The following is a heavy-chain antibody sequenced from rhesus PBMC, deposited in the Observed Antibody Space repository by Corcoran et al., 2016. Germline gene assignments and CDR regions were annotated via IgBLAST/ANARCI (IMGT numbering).Heavy chain of an antibody. Sequence: QVQLQQSGPGLVKPSETLSLTCAVSRYSISSGYDWCWIRPPPGKGLEWIVCIGGSSGSTNYNPSRKSRVTISKDTSKNQFSRRLSSLTAADTAVYYCAREIVGTANLDYWGQGVLVTVSS. CDR1: RYSISSGYD. D-gene: IGHD1-44*01. V-gene: IGHV4-127*01. CDR3: AREIVGTANLDY. CDR2: IGGSSGST. J-gene: IGHJ4*01.